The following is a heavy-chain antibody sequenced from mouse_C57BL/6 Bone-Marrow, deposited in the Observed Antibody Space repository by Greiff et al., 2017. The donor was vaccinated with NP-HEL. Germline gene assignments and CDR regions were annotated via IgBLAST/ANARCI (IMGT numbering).Heavy chain of an antibody. CDR3: ARSPDYYGSSYGFAY. Sequence: EQLQQSGAELVRPGTSVKVSCKASGYAFTNYLIEWVKQRPGQGLEWIGVINPGSGGTNYNEKFKGKATLTADKSSSTAYMQLSSLTSEDSAVYFCARSPDYYGSSYGFAYWGQGTLVTVSA. CDR1: GYAFTNYL. V-gene: IGHV1-54*01. J-gene: IGHJ3*01. D-gene: IGHD1-1*01. CDR2: INPGSGGT.